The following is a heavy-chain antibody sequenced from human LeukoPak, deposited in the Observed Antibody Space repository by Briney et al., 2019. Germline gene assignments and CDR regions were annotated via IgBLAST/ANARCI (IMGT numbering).Heavy chain of an antibody. CDR2: ISSISSYI. V-gene: IGHV3-21*01. J-gene: IGHJ4*02. CDR1: GFTFSSYS. D-gene: IGHD2-2*01. Sequence: GGSLRLSCAASGFTFSSYSMNWVRQAPGKGLEWVSSISSISSYIYYADSVKGRFTISRDNAKNSLYLQMNSLRAEDTAVYYCARAPVPGYCSSTSCQPTYYFDYWGQGTLVTVSS. CDR3: ARAPVPGYCSSTSCQPTYYFDY.